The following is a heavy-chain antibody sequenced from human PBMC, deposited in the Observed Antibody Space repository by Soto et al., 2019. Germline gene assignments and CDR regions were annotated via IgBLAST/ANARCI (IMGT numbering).Heavy chain of an antibody. D-gene: IGHD1-26*01. V-gene: IGHV4-34*01. CDR2: INHSGST. Sequence: PSETLSLTCTVYGGSFSGYYWSWIRQPPGKGLEWIGEINHSGSTNYNPSLKSRVTISVDTSKNQFSLKLSSVTAADTAVYYCARKVGATDNWFDPWGQGTLVTVSS. CDR1: GGSFSGYY. J-gene: IGHJ5*02. CDR3: ARKVGATDNWFDP.